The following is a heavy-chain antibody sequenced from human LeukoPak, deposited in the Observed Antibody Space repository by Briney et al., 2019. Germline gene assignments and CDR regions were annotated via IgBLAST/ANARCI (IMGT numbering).Heavy chain of an antibody. CDR2: FDPEDGET. D-gene: IGHD2-2*02. CDR3: ATDVVVVPAAIRRYYGMDV. CDR1: GYTLTELS. V-gene: IGHV1-24*01. J-gene: IGHJ6*02. Sequence: ASVKVSCKVSGYTLTELSMHWVRQAPGKGLEWMGGFDPEDGETIYAQKFQGRVTMTEDTSTDTAYMELSSLRSEDTAVYYCATDVVVVPAAIRRYYGMDVWGQGTTVTVSS.